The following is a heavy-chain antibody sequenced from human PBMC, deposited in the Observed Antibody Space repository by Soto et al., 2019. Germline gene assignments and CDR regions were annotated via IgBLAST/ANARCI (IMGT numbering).Heavy chain of an antibody. CDR2: VKTDGTNT. V-gene: IGHV3-74*01. D-gene: IGHD1-26*01. CDR1: GFTFSTYW. Sequence: VQLVESGGGLVQPGGSLRLSCAGTGFTFSTYWMHWVRQVPGKGLEWVSRVKTDGTNTGYADSVKGRFTIYKDNAKDTLYLEMNNLRADDAAVYYCERGGVIVVGLDVWGQGTTVTVSS. J-gene: IGHJ6*02. CDR3: ERGGVIVVGLDV.